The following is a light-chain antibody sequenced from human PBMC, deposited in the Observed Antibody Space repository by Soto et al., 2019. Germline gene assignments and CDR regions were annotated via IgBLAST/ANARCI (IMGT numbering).Light chain of an antibody. J-gene: IGKJ2*01. V-gene: IGKV3-20*01. CDR3: QQYRSSPQS. CDR2: GAS. Sequence: EIVLTQSPGTLSLSPGKRATLSCRASQSVSSSYLAWYQQKPGQAPRLLIYGASSRATGIPDRFSGSGSGTDFNLTISRMEPEDFAVYYCQQYRSSPQSFGPGTKLEIK. CDR1: QSVSSSY.